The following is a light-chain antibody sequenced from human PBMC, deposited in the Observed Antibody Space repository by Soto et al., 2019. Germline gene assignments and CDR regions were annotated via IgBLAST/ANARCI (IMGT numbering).Light chain of an antibody. CDR1: SSNIGSNT. Sequence: QSVLTQPPSASGTPGQRVTISCSGSSSNIGSNTVNWYQQLPGTAPKLLIYSNNQRPSGVPNRFSGSKSGNTASLTISGLQAEDETDYYCFSYTSSGTYVFGTGTKVTVL. J-gene: IGLJ1*01. CDR2: SNN. V-gene: IGLV1-44*01. CDR3: FSYTSSGTYV.